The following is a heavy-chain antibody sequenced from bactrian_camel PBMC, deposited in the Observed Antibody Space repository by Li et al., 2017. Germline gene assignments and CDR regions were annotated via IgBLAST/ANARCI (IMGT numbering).Heavy chain of an antibody. J-gene: IGHJ4*01. Sequence: HVQLVESGGGSVQAGGSLRLSCAASGYTYSRSCMGWFRQVPGKEREGVAHIDSDGSTSYADSVKGRFTISRDNAKNTLDLQLNSLKTEDTAMYYCTKGSSIDGLEFGGQGTQVTVS. D-gene: IGHD1*01. CDR1: GYTYSRSC. V-gene: IGHV3S9*01. CDR3: TKGSSIDGLEF. CDR2: IDSDGST.